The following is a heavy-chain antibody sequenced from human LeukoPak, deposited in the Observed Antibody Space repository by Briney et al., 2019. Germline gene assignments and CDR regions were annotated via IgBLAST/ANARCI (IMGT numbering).Heavy chain of an antibody. CDR2: ISGSGGFT. CDR3: AKEGRRYFDY. Sequence: GGSLRLSCIASGFTFSSYAVSWVRQAPGKGLEWVSAISGSGGFTYYADSVKGRFTISRDNSKNTLYLQMNSLRGEDTAVYYCAKEGRRYFDYWGQGNLVTVST. V-gene: IGHV3-23*01. J-gene: IGHJ4*02. CDR1: GFTFSSYA.